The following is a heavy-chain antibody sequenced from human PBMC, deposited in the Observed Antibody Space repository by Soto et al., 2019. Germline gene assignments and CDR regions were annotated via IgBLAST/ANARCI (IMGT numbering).Heavy chain of an antibody. Sequence: SGPTLVNPTQTLTLTCTFSGFSLSTSGVGVGWIRQPPGKALEWLVLIYWDDDKRYSPSLKSRLTITRDTSKNQVVLTMTDMDPVDTATYYCAHRVDYRGSWNTGYFDYWGQGTLVTVSS. J-gene: IGHJ4*02. V-gene: IGHV2-5*02. D-gene: IGHD2-15*01. CDR2: IYWDDDK. CDR1: GFSLSTSGVG. CDR3: AHRVDYRGSWNTGYFDY.